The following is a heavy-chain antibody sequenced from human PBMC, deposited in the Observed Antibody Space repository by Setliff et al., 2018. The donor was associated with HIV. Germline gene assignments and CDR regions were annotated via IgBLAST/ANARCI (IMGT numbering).Heavy chain of an antibody. CDR1: GGFFSGDY. J-gene: IGHJ6*02. V-gene: IGHV4-34*01. Sequence: PSETLSLTCAVYGGFFSGDYWTWIRQPPGKGLEWIGEISHRGSTNYNPPLKSRVTISVETSKNQFSLKVRSLTAADTGVYYCAVGYAYYCGMDVWGQGTTVTVSS. CDR3: AVGYAYYCGMDV. D-gene: IGHD2-2*03. CDR2: ISHRGST.